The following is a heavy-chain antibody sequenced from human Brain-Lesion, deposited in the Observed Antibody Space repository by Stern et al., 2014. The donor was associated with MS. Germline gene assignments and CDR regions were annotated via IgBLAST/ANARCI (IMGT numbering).Heavy chain of an antibody. V-gene: IGHV4-61*02. Sequence: VHLEESGPGLVKPSQTLSLSCTVSGGSISSGGYYWSWIRQPAGKGLEWIGRIFNSGSTSSNPSLKSRVTISIDTSKNQFSLRLNSMTAADTAVYYCARGRVVPGFQYYATDVWGQGTTVIVSS. CDR1: GGSISSGGYY. CDR3: ARGRVVPGFQYYATDV. D-gene: IGHD2-2*01. CDR2: IFNSGST. J-gene: IGHJ6*02.